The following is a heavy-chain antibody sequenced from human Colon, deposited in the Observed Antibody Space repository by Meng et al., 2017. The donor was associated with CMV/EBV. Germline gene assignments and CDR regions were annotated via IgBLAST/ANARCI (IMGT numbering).Heavy chain of an antibody. CDR2: MYPYDSDI. J-gene: IGHJ4*02. V-gene: IGHV5-51*01. Sequence: GESLKISCKASGYRFAGNWIAWFRQKPGKGLEWMGIMYPYDSDIRYSPSFQGQVTISADNSISTVFLQWSSLKASDSAMYYCARRGGLETGMAIDNWGQGTLVTVSS. D-gene: IGHD5-18*01. CDR3: ARRGGLETGMAIDN. CDR1: GYRFAGNW.